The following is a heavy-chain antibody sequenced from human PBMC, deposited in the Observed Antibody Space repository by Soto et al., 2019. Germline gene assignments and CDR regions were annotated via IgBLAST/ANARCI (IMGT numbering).Heavy chain of an antibody. J-gene: IGHJ4*02. D-gene: IGHD6-13*01. Sequence: SVKVSCKASGYTFTYRYLHWVRQAPGQALEWMGWITPFNGNTNYAQKFQDRVTITRDRSMITAYMELNSLRSEDTAMYYCASAAPGDSSSWYFDYWGQGALVTVSS. V-gene: IGHV1-45*02. CDR3: ASAAPGDSSSWYFDY. CDR2: ITPFNGNT. CDR1: GYTFTYRY.